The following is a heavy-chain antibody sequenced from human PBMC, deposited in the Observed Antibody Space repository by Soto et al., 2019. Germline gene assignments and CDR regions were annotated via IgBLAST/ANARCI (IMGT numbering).Heavy chain of an antibody. Sequence: GASVKVSCKASGYTFTSYAMHWVRQAPGQRLEWMGWINAGNGNTKYSQKLQGRVTMTTDTSTSTAYKEQRSLRPYDTAVFYCARERDDILTGYDYWGQGTLVTVSS. V-gene: IGHV1-3*01. D-gene: IGHD3-9*01. J-gene: IGHJ4*02. CDR1: GYTFTSYA. CDR2: INAGNGNT. CDR3: ARERDDILTGYDY.